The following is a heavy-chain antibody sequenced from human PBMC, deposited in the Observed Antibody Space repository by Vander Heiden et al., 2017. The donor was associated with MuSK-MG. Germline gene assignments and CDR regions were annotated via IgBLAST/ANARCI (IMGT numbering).Heavy chain of an antibody. Sequence: EVQLLESGGGLVQPGGSLRLTCAAPGFTFSSHAMTWVRQAPGKGLEWVAVFVGSGGGIYYADSVKGRFIVSRDNSKNTLSLQMSSLRAEDTAVYFCVKGLGYCSSASCYEDYWGQGTLVTVSS. CDR2: FVGSGGGI. V-gene: IGHV3-23*01. J-gene: IGHJ4*02. D-gene: IGHD2-2*01. CDR1: GFTFSSHA. CDR3: VKGLGYCSSASCYEDY.